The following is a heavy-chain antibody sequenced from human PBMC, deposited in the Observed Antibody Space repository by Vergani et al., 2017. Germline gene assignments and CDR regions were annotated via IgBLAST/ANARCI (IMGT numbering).Heavy chain of an antibody. V-gene: IGHV4-34*02. Sequence: QVHLQQRGAGVLKPSETLSLPCGVIGGSLSGYFWSWIRQSPGRGLEWIGEITAIGSAKYSPSATSRVTISVDTSRGEFTLTVTSVTAADPGLYFCASRRPRLNLGSKSNAGTFDSWGQGTLVTVSS. J-gene: IGHJ4*02. CDR3: ASRRPRLNLGSKSNAGTFDS. CDR2: ITAIGSA. CDR1: GGSLSGYF. D-gene: IGHD3-10*01.